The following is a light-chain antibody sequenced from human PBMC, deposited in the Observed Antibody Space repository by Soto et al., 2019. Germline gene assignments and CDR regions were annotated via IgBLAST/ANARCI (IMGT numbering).Light chain of an antibody. V-gene: IGLV2-14*01. CDR1: RSDVGCHNF. CDR2: GVS. CDR3: SSYTPRFNWV. Sequence: QSALTQPASVSGSPGQSITISCNGGRSDVGCHNFVSWFQQHPGKAPKFILYGVSNRPSGISNRFSGSKSGNTAALTISGLQPEDEDEYYCSSYTPRFNWVFGGGPKLTVL. J-gene: IGLJ3*02.